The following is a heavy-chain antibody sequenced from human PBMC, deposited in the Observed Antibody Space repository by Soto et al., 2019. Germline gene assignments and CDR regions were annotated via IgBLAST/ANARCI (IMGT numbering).Heavy chain of an antibody. V-gene: IGHV6-1*01. CDR3: AGPKTYFDY. Sequence: SQTLSLTCAISWDSVSSNSTAWNWIRQSPSRGLEWLGRTYYRSKWYNDYADSVKGRSTISRDNSKNTLYLQMNSLRAEDTAVYYCAGPKTYFDYWGQGTLVTVSS. CDR2: TYYRSKWYN. CDR1: WDSVSSNSTA. J-gene: IGHJ4*02.